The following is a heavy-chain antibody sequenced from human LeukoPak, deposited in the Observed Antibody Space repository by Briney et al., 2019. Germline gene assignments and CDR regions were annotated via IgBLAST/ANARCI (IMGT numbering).Heavy chain of an antibody. CDR1: GGSFSGYY. V-gene: IGHV4-34*01. D-gene: IGHD3-9*01. Sequence: SETLSLTCAVYGGSFSGYYWSWIRQPPGKGLEWIGEINHSGSTNYNPSLKSRVTISVDTSKNQFSLKLSSVTAADTAVYYYARGDMRNWGQGTLVTVSS. CDR3: ARGDMRN. J-gene: IGHJ4*02. CDR2: INHSGST.